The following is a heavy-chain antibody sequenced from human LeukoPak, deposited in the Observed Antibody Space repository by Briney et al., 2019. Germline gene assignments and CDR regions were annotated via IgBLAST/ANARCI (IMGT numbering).Heavy chain of an antibody. J-gene: IGHJ4*02. CDR2: IKQDGSEK. V-gene: IGHV3-7*01. CDR3: ARAPARVGYSYAYDY. D-gene: IGHD5-18*01. CDR1: GFTFSSYW. Sequence: GGSLRLSCAACGFTFSSYWMSWFRQAPGKGREWVANIKQDGSEKYYVDSVKGRFTISRDNAKNSLYLQMTSLRAEDTAVYYCARAPARVGYSYAYDYWGQGTLVTVSS.